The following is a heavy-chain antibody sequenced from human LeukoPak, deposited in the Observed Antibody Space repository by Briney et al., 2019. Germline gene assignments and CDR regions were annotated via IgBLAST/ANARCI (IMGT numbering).Heavy chain of an antibody. CDR2: INHSGST. V-gene: IGHV4-34*01. Sequence: SETLSLTCAVYGVPFSGYYWSWIRQPPGKGTEWIGEINHSGSTNYNPSLKSRVTISVDTSKNQFSLKLSSVTAADTAVYYCARGPRGIAAPLKWFDPWGQGTLVTVSS. J-gene: IGHJ5*02. CDR1: GVPFSGYY. CDR3: ARGPRGIAAPLKWFDP. D-gene: IGHD6-6*01.